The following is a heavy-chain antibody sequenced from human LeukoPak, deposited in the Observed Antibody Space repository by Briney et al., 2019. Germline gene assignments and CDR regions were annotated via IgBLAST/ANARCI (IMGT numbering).Heavy chain of an antibody. J-gene: IGHJ6*03. V-gene: IGHV5-51*01. D-gene: IGHD2-2*01. CDR2: IYPGDSDT. CDR3: ARHGVYCSSPSCWGQGYYYYYMDV. CDR1: GYSFTYYF. Sequence: GESLQISCKASGYSFTYYFIAWVRQMPGKGLEWIGIIYPGDSDTKYSPSFQGQVTISADKSISTAYLQWSSLKASDTAMYYCARHGVYCSSPSCWGQGYYYYYMDVWGKGTTVTGSS.